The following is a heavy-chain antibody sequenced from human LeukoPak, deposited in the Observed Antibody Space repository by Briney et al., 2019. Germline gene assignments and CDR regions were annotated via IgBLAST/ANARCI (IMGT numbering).Heavy chain of an antibody. V-gene: IGHV3-23*01. J-gene: IGHJ4*02. CDR2: ICGSDGSR. CDR1: GFTFSTYA. CDR3: AKGGSPSCYSSSGY. D-gene: IGHD2-2*01. Sequence: SGGSPRLSCAASGFTFSTYAMSWVRQAPGKGLEWVSAICGSDGSRYYADSVKGRFTISRDNSKNTLYLQMNSLRGEDTAVYYCAKGGSPSCYSSSGYWGQGTLVTVSS.